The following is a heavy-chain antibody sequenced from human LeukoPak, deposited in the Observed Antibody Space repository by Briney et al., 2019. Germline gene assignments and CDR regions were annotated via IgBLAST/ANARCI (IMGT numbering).Heavy chain of an antibody. D-gene: IGHD6-13*01. V-gene: IGHV4-34*01. CDR3: ARGAGIAAAVRHNWFDP. Sequence: PSETLSLTCAVYGGSFSGYYWRWIRQPPGKGLEWIGEINHSGSTNYNPSLKSRVTISVDTSKNQFSLKLSSVTAADTAVYYCARGAGIAAAVRHNWFDPWGQGTLVTVSS. J-gene: IGHJ5*02. CDR1: GGSFSGYY. CDR2: INHSGST.